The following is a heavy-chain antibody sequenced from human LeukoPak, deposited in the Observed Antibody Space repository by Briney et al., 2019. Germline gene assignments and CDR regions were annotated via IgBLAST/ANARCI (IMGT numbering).Heavy chain of an antibody. CDR3: ARDLGSDYFDY. Sequence: GRSLTLSCAASGFIFSSYGIHWVRQAPGRGLEWVAVIWFDGSNKYYTDSEKGRFTISRDNSKNTVYLQMNSLRADDTAVYYCARDLGSDYFDYWGQGTLVTVSS. CDR1: GFIFSSYG. CDR2: IWFDGSNK. V-gene: IGHV3-33*01. J-gene: IGHJ4*02. D-gene: IGHD7-27*01.